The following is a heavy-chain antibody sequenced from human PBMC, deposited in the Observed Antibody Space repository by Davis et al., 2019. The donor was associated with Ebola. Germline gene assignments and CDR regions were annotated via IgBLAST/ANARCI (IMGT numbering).Heavy chain of an antibody. CDR2: IRSKTNNYAP. V-gene: IGHV3-73*01. CDR3: VRDRVETGGDCFDI. CDR1: GFTLSGSA. J-gene: IGHJ3*02. Sequence: PGGSLRLSCAASGFTLSGSAIHWVRQASGKGLEWVGRIRSKTNNYAPEFGASMRGRCTMSRDDSQNTAHLQMNSLTTEDTAIYFCVRDRVETGGDCFDIWGQGTMVTVSS. D-gene: IGHD2-21*01.